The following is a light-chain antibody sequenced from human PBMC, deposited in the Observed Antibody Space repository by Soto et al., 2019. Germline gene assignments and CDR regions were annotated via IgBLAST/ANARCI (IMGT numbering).Light chain of an antibody. CDR1: QTVRANY. CDR3: QQYGDSPVT. CDR2: GAS. Sequence: EIVLTQSPGTLSLSPGDRATLSCRASQTVRANYLAWYQQKPGQAPRLLIHGASRRATDIPDRISASGSGTDFTLTISRLEPEDFAVYYCQQYGDSPVTFGQGTRWIS. J-gene: IGKJ1*01. V-gene: IGKV3-20*01.